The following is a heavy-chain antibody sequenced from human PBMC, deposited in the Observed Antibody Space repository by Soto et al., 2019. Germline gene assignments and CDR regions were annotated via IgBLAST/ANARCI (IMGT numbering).Heavy chain of an antibody. J-gene: IGHJ3*02. CDR2: ISAYNGNT. CDR3: ARVLVITFGGVIGGKSRRSDAFDI. D-gene: IGHD3-16*02. V-gene: IGHV1-18*01. CDR1: GYTFTSYG. Sequence: GASVKVSCKASGYTFTSYGISWVRQAPGQGLEWMGWISAYNGNTNYAQKLQGRVTMTTDTSTSTAYMELRSLRSDDTAVYYCARVLVITFGGVIGGKSRRSDAFDIWGQGTMVTVSS.